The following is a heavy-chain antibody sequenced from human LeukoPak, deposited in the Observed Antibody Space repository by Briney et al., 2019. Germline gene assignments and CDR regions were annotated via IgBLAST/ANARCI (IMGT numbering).Heavy chain of an antibody. D-gene: IGHD5-24*01. CDR1: GYTFTGYY. J-gene: IGHJ3*02. Sequence: ASVTVSCKASGYTFTGYYMHWVRQAPGQGLEWMGWINPNSGGTNYAQKFQGRVTMTRDTSISTAYMELSRLRSDDTAVYYCALDGYNYSLDAFDIWGQGTMVTVSS. CDR2: INPNSGGT. V-gene: IGHV1-2*02. CDR3: ALDGYNYSLDAFDI.